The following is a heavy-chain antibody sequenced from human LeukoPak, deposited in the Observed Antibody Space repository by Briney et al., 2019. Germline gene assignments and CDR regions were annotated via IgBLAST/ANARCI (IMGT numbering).Heavy chain of an antibody. V-gene: IGHV4-61*02. CDR2: IYTNGGT. Sequence: SQSLSLTCTVSGGSINSGNDYWSWVRQPAGKGLEWIGLIYTNGGTNYNPALKSRVTISIDTSKNQFSLKLNSVTAADTAMYYCARHSDFIVVVPAATKPLSWFDPWGQGTLVTVSS. D-gene: IGHD2-2*01. J-gene: IGHJ5*02. CDR3: ARHSDFIVVVPAATKPLSWFDP. CDR1: GGSINSGNDY.